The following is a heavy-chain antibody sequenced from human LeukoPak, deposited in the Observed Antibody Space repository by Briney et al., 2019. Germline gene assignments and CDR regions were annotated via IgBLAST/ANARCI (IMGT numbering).Heavy chain of an antibody. CDR2: ISSGNGT. J-gene: IGHJ4*02. D-gene: IGHD3-10*01. Sequence: PGGSLRLSCAASGFTVSSNYMTWVRQAPGKGLEWVSVISSGNGTSYACSVKGRFTISRDNSKNTLYLQMDSLRAEDTAVYYCARSAGGDWGQGTLVTVSS. V-gene: IGHV3-53*01. CDR1: GFTVSSNY. CDR3: ARSAGGD.